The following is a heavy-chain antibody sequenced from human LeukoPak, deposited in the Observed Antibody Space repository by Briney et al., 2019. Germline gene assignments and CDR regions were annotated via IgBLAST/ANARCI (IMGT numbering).Heavy chain of an antibody. Sequence: PGRSLRLSCAASGFTFSNYAFHWVRQAPGKGLEWVGLISYDGSNKYYADSVKGRFTISRDNSKNTLYLQMNSLRAEDTAVYYCARLKAVAGMNLPTDYWGQGTLVTVSS. CDR1: GFTFSNYA. V-gene: IGHV3-30*04. J-gene: IGHJ4*02. D-gene: IGHD6-19*01. CDR3: ARLKAVAGMNLPTDY. CDR2: ISYDGSNK.